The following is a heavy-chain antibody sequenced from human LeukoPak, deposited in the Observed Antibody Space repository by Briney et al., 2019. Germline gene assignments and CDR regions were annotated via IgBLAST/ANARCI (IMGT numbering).Heavy chain of an antibody. V-gene: IGHV4-59*04. CDR2: VFFTGST. CDR1: GGSISSYY. CDR3: ARQPVLRYFDWLFLDRFDP. D-gene: IGHD3-9*01. Sequence: SETLSLTCTVSGGSISSYYWSWIRQPPGKGLDWIASVFFTGSTYYNPSLKSRVTMSVDTSNNQFSLRLNSVTAADTAVYYCARQPVLRYFDWLFLDRFDPWGQGTLVTVSS. J-gene: IGHJ5*02.